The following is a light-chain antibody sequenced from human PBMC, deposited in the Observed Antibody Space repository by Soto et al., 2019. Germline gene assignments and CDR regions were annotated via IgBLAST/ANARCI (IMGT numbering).Light chain of an antibody. J-gene: IGKJ2*01. CDR2: SAS. CDR3: LQHSDYPFT. CDR1: RGIRDA. Sequence: DIQMTQSPSSLSASVGDRVTITCRASRGIRDALGWYQQKSGKVPKRLIYSASSLQNGVPSRFSGRGYGTEFTLTISSLQPEDFATYSCLQHSDYPFTFGQGTRLEI. V-gene: IGKV1-17*01.